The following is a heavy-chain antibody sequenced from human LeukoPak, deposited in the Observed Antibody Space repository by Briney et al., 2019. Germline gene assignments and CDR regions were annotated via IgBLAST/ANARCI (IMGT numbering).Heavy chain of an antibody. CDR3: AKDREYSYVYDAFDI. Sequence: GGSLRLSCAASGFTFSIYAMSWVRQAPGKGLEWVSGMSGSGGSTYYADSVKGRFTISRDYSKNTLYLQMNTLRAEDTAVYYCAKDREYSYVYDAFDIWGQGTLVTVSS. CDR2: MSGSGGST. D-gene: IGHD3-16*01. J-gene: IGHJ3*02. CDR1: GFTFSIYA. V-gene: IGHV3-23*01.